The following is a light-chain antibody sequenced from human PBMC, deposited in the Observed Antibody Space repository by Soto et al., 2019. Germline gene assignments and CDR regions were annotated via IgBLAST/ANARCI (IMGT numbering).Light chain of an antibody. Sequence: QHVLTQSPSASASLGASVKLTCTLSSGHSSYAIAWHQQQPEKGPRYLMKLNSDGSHRKGDGIPDRFSGSSSGAERYPTISSLQSEEEAEYYFQTWGTGIQVFGTGTKVTVL. V-gene: IGLV4-69*01. J-gene: IGLJ1*01. CDR1: SGHSSYA. CDR2: LNSDGSH. CDR3: QTWGTGIQV.